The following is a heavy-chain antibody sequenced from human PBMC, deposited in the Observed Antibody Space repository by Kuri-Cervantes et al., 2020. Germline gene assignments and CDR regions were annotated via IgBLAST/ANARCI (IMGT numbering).Heavy chain of an antibody. Sequence: SLKISCAASGFTFDDYAMHWVRQAPGKGLEWVSRISCNSGSIGYADSVKGRFTISRDNAKNFLDQQNNSMRDEATAVYYCARGMVIIEWTHFDYWGQGTLVTVSS. CDR2: ISCNSGSI. J-gene: IGHJ4*02. D-gene: IGHD4/OR15-4a*01. V-gene: IGHV3-9*01. CDR3: ARGMVIIEWTHFDY. CDR1: GFTFDDYA.